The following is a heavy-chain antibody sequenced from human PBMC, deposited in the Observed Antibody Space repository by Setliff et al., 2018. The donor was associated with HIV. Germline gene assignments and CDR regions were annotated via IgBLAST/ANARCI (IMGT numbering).Heavy chain of an antibody. CDR3: AKRRASGSLLDTFDV. V-gene: IGHV5-51*01. D-gene: IGHD1-26*01. CDR1: GFNFTNYW. J-gene: IGHJ3*01. Sequence: HGESLKIACRGSGFNFTNYWIGWVRQMPGKGLEWMGIVYPGDSDARYSPSFRGHFTISADKSITTAYLQWSSLTASDTAMYYCAKRRASGSLLDTFDVWGQGTMVTVSS. CDR2: VYPGDSDA.